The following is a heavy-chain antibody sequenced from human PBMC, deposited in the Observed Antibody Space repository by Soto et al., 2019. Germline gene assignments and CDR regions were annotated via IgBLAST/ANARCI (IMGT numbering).Heavy chain of an antibody. CDR3: AKVRWWEDTAMVTSVWFDP. V-gene: IGHV3-23*01. J-gene: IGHJ5*02. CDR1: GFTFSSYA. CDR2: ISGSGGST. Sequence: EVQLLESGGGLVQPGGSLRLSCAASGFTFSSYAMSWVRQAPGKGLEWVSAISGSGGSTYYADSVKGRFTISRDNSKNTLYLQMNSLRAEDTAVYYCAKVRWWEDTAMVTSVWFDPWGQGTLVTVSS. D-gene: IGHD5-18*01.